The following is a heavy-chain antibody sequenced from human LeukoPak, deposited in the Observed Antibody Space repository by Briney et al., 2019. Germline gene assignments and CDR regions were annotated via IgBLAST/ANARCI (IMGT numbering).Heavy chain of an antibody. D-gene: IGHD3-3*02. CDR1: GYSFTHFY. J-gene: IGHJ4*02. CDR2: VNPSGGST. V-gene: IGHV1-46*01. CDR3: ARDAF. Sequence: ASVKVSCKTSGYSFTHFYIHWVRQAPGQGLAWMGMVNPSGGSTISAQKFQGRDNMTTDTSTRTVYMEVTDLPSDDTGSYYCARDAFWGQGTQVTVSS.